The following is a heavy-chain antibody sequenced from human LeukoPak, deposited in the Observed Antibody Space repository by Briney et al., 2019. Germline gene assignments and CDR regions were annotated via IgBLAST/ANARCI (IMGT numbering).Heavy chain of an antibody. CDR2: ISWNSGKI. V-gene: IGHV3-9*01. CDR1: GFTFDDYG. D-gene: IGHD2-2*01. CDR3: AKDLGYGTSSYGGAFDI. Sequence: GGSLRLSCAASGFTFDDYGMHWVRQAPGEGLEWVSGISWNSGKIDYGDSVRGRFTISRDNAKNSLDLQMNSLRGEDTALYYCAKDLGYGTSSYGGAFDIWGQGTTVIVSS. J-gene: IGHJ3*02.